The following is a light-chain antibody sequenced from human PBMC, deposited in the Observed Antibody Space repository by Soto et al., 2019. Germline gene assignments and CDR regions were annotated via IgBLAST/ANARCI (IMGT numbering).Light chain of an antibody. CDR2: DDN. CDR3: GSWDSSLSANV. CDR1: SSNIGGNS. J-gene: IGLJ1*01. Sequence: QSVLTQPPSVSAAPGQKVTISCSGSSSNIGGNSVSWYQQLPGTAPKLLIYDDNKRPSGIPDRFSGSKSGTSATLGITGFQTGDEADYYCGSWDSSLSANVLGTGTKV. V-gene: IGLV1-51*01.